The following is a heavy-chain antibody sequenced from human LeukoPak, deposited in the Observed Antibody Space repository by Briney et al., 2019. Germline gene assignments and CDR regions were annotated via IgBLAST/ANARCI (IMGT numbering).Heavy chain of an antibody. V-gene: IGHV4-61*01. D-gene: IGHD3-10*01. J-gene: IGHJ6*03. CDR1: GGSINSGSYY. CDR3: AGTYYYSYYYYMDV. CDR2: IFHSGST. Sequence: SETLSLTCTVSGGSINSGSYYWSWIRQPPGKGLEWIGCIFHSGSTNYNPSLKSRVNISLDTSKNQFSLKLSSVTAADTAVYYCAGTYYYSYYYYMDVWGKGTTVTISS.